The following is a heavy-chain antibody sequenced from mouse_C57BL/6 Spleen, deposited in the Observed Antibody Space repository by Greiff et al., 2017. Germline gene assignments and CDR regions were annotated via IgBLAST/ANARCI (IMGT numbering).Heavy chain of an antibody. J-gene: IGHJ3*01. CDR2: IWSGGST. D-gene: IGHD2-4*01. CDR3: ARNVYDYDSWFAY. Sequence: VQVESGPGLVQPSQSLSITCTVSGFSLTSYGVHWVRQSPGKGLEWLGVIWSGGSTDYNAAFISRLSISKDNSKSQVFFKMNSLQADDTAIYYCARNVYDYDSWFAYWGQGTLVTVSA. CDR1: GFSLTSYG. V-gene: IGHV2-2*01.